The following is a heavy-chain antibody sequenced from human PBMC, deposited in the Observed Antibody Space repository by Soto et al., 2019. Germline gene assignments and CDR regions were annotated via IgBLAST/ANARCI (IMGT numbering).Heavy chain of an antibody. CDR1: GFTFSGSA. D-gene: IGHD4-17*01. J-gene: IGHJ4*02. CDR2: IRSKGNSYAT. Sequence: GGSLRLSCAASGFTFSGSAMHWVRQASGKGLEWVGRIRSKGNSYATAFAASVKGRFTISRDDSKNTAYLQMNSLKTEDTAVYYCTSSLHDYGDYVFDDWGQGTLVTSPQ. V-gene: IGHV3-73*01. CDR3: TSSLHDYGDYVFDD.